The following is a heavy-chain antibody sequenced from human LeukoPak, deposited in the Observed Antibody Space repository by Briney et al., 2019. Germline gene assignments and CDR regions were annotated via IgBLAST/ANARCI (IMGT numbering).Heavy chain of an antibody. CDR1: GYTFTGYY. D-gene: IGHD3-3*01. Sequence: ASVTVSCKASGYTFTGYYMHWVRQAPGQGLEWMGWINPNSGGTNYAQKFQGRVTMTRDMSISTAYMELSRLRSDDTAVYYCARDTQGDFWRGYYTYWGQGTLVTVSS. J-gene: IGHJ4*02. CDR3: ARDTQGDFWRGYYTY. CDR2: INPNSGGT. V-gene: IGHV1-2*02.